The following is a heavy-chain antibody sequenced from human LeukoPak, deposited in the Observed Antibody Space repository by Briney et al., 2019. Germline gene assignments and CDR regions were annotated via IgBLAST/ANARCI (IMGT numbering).Heavy chain of an antibody. Sequence: SQTLSLTCTVSGGFIRSGGYYWNWIRQFPGKGLQWIGYIYYGGTTYYNPSLESRVSISVDTSKNQFSLKLTSVTAADTAIYYCARAQYYDILTHSNWFDPWGQGTLVSVSS. D-gene: IGHD3-9*01. CDR2: IYYGGTT. J-gene: IGHJ5*02. CDR1: GGFIRSGGYY. V-gene: IGHV4-31*03. CDR3: ARAQYYDILTHSNWFDP.